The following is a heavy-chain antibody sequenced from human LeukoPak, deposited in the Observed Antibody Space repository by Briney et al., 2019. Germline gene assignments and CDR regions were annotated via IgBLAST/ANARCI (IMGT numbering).Heavy chain of an antibody. CDR2: ISGSGTST. CDR3: AKVHLGGYSSSYYDLSYFDY. CDR1: GFTFSSYA. D-gene: IGHD6-13*01. V-gene: IGHV3-23*01. Sequence: GSLRLSCAASGFTFSSYAMSWVRQAPGKGLEWVSGISGSGTSTYYADSVKGRFTISRDNSKNTLYLQMNSLRAEDTAVYYCAKVHLGGYSSSYYDLSYFDYWGQGTLVTVSS. J-gene: IGHJ4*02.